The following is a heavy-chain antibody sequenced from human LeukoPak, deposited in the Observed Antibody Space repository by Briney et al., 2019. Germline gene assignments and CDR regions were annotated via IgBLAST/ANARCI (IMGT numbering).Heavy chain of an antibody. J-gene: IGHJ3*02. Sequence: ASVKVSCEASGYTFTSYDINWVRQATGQGLEWMGWMNPNSGNTGYAQKFQGRVTMTRNTSISTAYMELSSLRSEDTAVYYCYGSSLGGYYDSSGYPINAFDIWGQGTMVTVSS. CDR3: YGSSLGGYYDSSGYPINAFDI. D-gene: IGHD3-22*01. CDR2: MNPNSGNT. CDR1: GYTFTSYD. V-gene: IGHV1-8*01.